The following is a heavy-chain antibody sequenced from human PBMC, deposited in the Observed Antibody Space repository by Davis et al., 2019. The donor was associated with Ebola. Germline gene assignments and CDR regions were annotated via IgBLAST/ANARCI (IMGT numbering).Heavy chain of an antibody. CDR1: GGSFSGYY. V-gene: IGHV4-34*01. Sequence: MPSEILSLTCAVYGGSFSGYYWSWIRQPPGKGLEWIGEINHSGSTNYNPSLKSRVTISVDTSKNQFSLKLSSVTAADTAVYYCARGPSVLNFDYWGQGTLVTVSS. J-gene: IGHJ4*02. CDR2: INHSGST. D-gene: IGHD6-6*01. CDR3: ARGPSVLNFDY.